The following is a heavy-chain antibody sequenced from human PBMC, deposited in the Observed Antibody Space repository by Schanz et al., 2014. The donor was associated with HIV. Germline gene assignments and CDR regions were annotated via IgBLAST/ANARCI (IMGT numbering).Heavy chain of an antibody. D-gene: IGHD1-26*01. CDR1: GFTSSDYT. J-gene: IGHJ4*02. CDR3: ARDRISTVGAPHFDL. Sequence: EVQLMESGGGLVKPGGSLRLSCAAGGFTSSDYTMNWVRQAPGKGLEWVSSISSSSGYIRYADSVRGRFTISRDNAKNSLYLQMNSLSVEDTAVYYCARDRISTVGAPHFDLWGQGTLVTVSS. V-gene: IGHV3-21*01. CDR2: ISSSSGYI.